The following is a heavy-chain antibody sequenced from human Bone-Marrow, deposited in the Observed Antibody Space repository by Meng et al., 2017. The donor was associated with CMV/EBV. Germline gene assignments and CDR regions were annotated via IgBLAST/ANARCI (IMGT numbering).Heavy chain of an antibody. CDR2: ISAYNGNT. CDR3: ARLGRFAMAHDDAFDI. V-gene: IGHV1-18*01. J-gene: IGHJ3*02. D-gene: IGHD5-18*01. CDR1: GGTFSSYA. Sequence: ASVKVSCKASGGTFSSYAISWVRQAPGQGLEWMGWISAYNGNTNYAQKLQGRVTMTTDTSTSTAYMELSSLRSEDTAVYYCARLGRFAMAHDDAFDIWGQGTMVTVSS.